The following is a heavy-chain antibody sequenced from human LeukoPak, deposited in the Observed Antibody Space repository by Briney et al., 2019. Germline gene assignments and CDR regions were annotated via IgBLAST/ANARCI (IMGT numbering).Heavy chain of an antibody. V-gene: IGHV4-34*01. D-gene: IGHD3-3*01. CDR1: GGSFSGYY. J-gene: IGHJ4*02. CDR2: INHSGST. CDR3: ARHELHYDFWSGYYGPPYFDY. Sequence: SETLSLTCAVYGGSFSGYYWSWIRQPPGKGLEWIGEINHSGSTNHNPSLKSRVTISVDTSKNQFSLKLSSVTAADTAVYYCARHELHYDFWSGYYGPPYFDYWAREPWSPSPQ.